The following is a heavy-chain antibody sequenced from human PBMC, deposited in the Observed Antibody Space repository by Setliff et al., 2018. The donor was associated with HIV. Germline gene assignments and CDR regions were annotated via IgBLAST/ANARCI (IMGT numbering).Heavy chain of an antibody. J-gene: IGHJ3*01. CDR2: MIPIFGTA. CDR3: ARDDGGYNYAEAFDV. D-gene: IGHD3-16*01. CDR1: GGAFSSYA. Sequence: ASVKVSYKASGGAFSSYALSWVRQAPGQGLEWMGGMIPIFGTANYAQKFQGRVTMNTDTSTSTAYMELRNLRSDDTAVYYCARDDGGYNYAEAFDVWGQGTMVTVSS. V-gene: IGHV1-69*05.